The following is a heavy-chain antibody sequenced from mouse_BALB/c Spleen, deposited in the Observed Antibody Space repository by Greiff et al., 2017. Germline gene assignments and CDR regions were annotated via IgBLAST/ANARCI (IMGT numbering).Heavy chain of an antibody. CDR3: ARGVYYYGSSPPFAY. Sequence: EVQGVESGPGLVKPSQSLSLTCTVTGYSITSDYAWNWIRQFPGNKLEWMGYISYSGSTSYNPSLKSRISITRDTSKNQFFLQLNSVTTEDTATYYCARGVYYYGSSPPFAYWGQGTLVTVSA. D-gene: IGHD1-1*01. CDR2: ISYSGST. J-gene: IGHJ3*01. CDR1: GYSITSDYA. V-gene: IGHV3-2*02.